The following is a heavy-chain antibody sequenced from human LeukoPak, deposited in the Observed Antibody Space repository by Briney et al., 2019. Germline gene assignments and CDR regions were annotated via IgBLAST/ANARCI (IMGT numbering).Heavy chain of an antibody. D-gene: IGHD3-10*01. V-gene: IGHV1-2*02. CDR1: GYTFTGYY. Sequence: ASVKVSCKASGYTFTGYYMHWVRQAPGQRLEWMGWINPHSGSTNYAQKCQGRVTMTRDTSISTAYMELSRLRSDDTAVYYCARATAFLLWFGELMGAFDIWGQGTMVTVSS. J-gene: IGHJ3*02. CDR2: INPHSGST. CDR3: ARATAFLLWFGELMGAFDI.